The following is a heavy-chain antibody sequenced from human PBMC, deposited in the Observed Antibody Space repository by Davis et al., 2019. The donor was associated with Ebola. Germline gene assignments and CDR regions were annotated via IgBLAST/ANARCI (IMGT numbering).Heavy chain of an antibody. J-gene: IGHJ4*02. CDR2: INSDGSRT. CDR1: GFTFSSYP. D-gene: IGHD3-22*01. V-gene: IGHV3-74*01. CDR3: ASWEYYYDNSGSRSALY. Sequence: HTGGSLRLSCAASGFTFSSYPMHWVRQAAGKGLVWVSSINSDGSRTHYADSVKGRLTISRDNARNTLYLQMNSLRAEDTAVYYCASWEYYYDNSGSRSALYWGQGTLVTVSS.